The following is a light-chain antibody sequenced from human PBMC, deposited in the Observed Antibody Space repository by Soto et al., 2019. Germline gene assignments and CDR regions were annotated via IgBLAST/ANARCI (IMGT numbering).Light chain of an antibody. Sequence: QSALTQPASVSGSRGQSITISCTGTTSDVGGYDYVSWYQQHPGKAPKLMIYDVSHRPSGVSNRFSGSKSGNTASLIISALQAEDEADYYCTSYTSNNTLWVFCGGTKVTVL. CDR1: TSDVGGYDY. CDR3: TSYTSNNTLWV. J-gene: IGLJ3*02. V-gene: IGLV2-14*03. CDR2: DVS.